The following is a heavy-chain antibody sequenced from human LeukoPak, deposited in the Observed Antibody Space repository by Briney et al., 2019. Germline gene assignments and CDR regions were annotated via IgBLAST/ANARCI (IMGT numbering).Heavy chain of an antibody. CDR2: IIPIFGTA. Sequence: SVKVSCKASGGTFSSYAISWVRQAPGQGLEWTGGIIPIFGTANYAQKFQGRVTITADESTSTAYMELSSLRSEDTAVYYCALRGGDRYYDSSGPIDYWGQGTLVTVSS. V-gene: IGHV1-69*13. J-gene: IGHJ4*02. D-gene: IGHD3-22*01. CDR3: ALRGGDRYYDSSGPIDY. CDR1: GGTFSSYA.